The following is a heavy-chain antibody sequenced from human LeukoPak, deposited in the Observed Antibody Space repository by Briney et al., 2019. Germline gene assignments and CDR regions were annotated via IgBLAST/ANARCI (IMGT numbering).Heavy chain of an antibody. CDR3: ARGRRDYYGSGKDYYFDY. D-gene: IGHD3-10*01. J-gene: IGHJ4*02. Sequence: ASVKVSCKASGYTFTSYDINWVRQATGQGLEWMGWMNPNSGNTGYAQKFQGRVTMTRITSISTAYMELSSLRSEDTAVYYCARGRRDYYGSGKDYYFDYWGQGTLVTVSS. V-gene: IGHV1-8*01. CDR2: MNPNSGNT. CDR1: GYTFTSYD.